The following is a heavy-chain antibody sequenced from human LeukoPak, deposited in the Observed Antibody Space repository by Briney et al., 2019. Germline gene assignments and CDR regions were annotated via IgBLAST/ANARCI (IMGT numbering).Heavy chain of an antibody. V-gene: IGHV3-9*01. CDR3: AKDMGMLDILTGPVFDY. CDR1: GFTFDDYA. J-gene: IGHJ4*02. Sequence: GRSLRLSCAASGFTFDDYAMHWVRQAPGKGLEWVSGISWNSGSIGYADSVKGRFTISRDNAKNSLYLQMNSLRAEDTALYYCAKDMGMLDILTGPVFDYWGQGTLVTVSS. D-gene: IGHD3-9*01. CDR2: ISWNSGSI.